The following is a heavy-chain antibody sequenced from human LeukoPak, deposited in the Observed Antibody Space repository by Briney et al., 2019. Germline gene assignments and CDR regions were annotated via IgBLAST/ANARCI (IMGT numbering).Heavy chain of an antibody. CDR3: GCSGGSCSY. CDR2: FDPEDGET. J-gene: IGHJ4*02. V-gene: IGHV1-24*01. Sequence: GGSLRLSCAASGFTFSNYGMHWVRQAPGKGLEWMGGFDPEDGETIYAQKFQGRVTMTEDTSTDTAYMELSSLRSEDTAVYYCGCSGGSCSYWGQGTLVTVSS. D-gene: IGHD2-15*01. CDR1: GFTFSNYG.